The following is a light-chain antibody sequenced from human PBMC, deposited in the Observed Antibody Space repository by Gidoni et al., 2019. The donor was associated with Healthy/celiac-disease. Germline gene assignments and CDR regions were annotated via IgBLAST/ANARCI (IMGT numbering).Light chain of an antibody. V-gene: IGKV2-28*01. Sequence: LDPLSLPVTPGEPASISCRSSQSLLHSNGYNYLDWYLQKPGQSPQLLIYLGSNRASGVPDRFSGSGSGTDFTLKISRVEAEDVGVYYCMQALQTPLTFGGXTKVEIK. CDR3: MQALQTPLT. CDR1: QSLLHSNGYNY. CDR2: LGS. J-gene: IGKJ4*01.